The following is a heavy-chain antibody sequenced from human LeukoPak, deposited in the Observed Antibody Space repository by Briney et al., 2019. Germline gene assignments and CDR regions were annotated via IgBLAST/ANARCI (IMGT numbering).Heavy chain of an antibody. CDR1: GGSISSYY. CDR2: IYDSGSA. CDR3: ARDHDVLTDYGGFHF. J-gene: IGHJ4*02. D-gene: IGHD3-9*01. V-gene: IGHV4-59*01. Sequence: SETLSLTCTVSGGSISSYYWSWIRQPPGKGLEWVAFIYDSGSANYNPSLKSRVTISVDTSKNQFSLKLRSVTAADTAVYYCARDHDVLTDYGGFHFWGQGTLVTVSS.